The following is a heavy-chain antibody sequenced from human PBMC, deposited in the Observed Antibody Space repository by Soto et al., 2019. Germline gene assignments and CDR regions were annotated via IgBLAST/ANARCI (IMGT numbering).Heavy chain of an antibody. Sequence: GGSLRRSFAASGFTFSSHWMSWVRQAPGKGLELVANIKQDGSEKYYVDSVKGRFTISRDNAKNSLYLQMNSLRAEDTAVYYCARGLYCSRTRCYLPYYGMDVWGQGTTVNVSS. CDR3: ARGLYCSRTRCYLPYYGMDV. J-gene: IGHJ6*02. D-gene: IGHD2-2*01. CDR1: GFTFSSHW. V-gene: IGHV3-7*03. CDR2: IKQDGSEK.